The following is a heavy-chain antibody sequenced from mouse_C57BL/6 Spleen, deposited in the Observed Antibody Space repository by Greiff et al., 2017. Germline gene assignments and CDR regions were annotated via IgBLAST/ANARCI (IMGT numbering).Heavy chain of an antibody. CDR3: TTPTMVATETY. V-gene: IGHV14-4*01. Sequence: VHVKQSGAELVRPGASVKLSCTASGFNIKDDYMHWVKQRPEQGLEWIGWIDPENGDTEYASKFQGKATMRADTTSNTAYLQLSSLTSEDTAVYYCTTPTMVATETYGGQGTVVTVAA. J-gene: IGHJ3*01. D-gene: IGHD2-2*01. CDR1: GFNIKDDY. CDR2: IDPENGDT.